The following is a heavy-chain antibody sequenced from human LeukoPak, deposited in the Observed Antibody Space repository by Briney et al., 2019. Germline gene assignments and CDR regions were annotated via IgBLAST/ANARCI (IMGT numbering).Heavy chain of an antibody. CDR2: MDTSEST. D-gene: IGHD1-26*01. CDR3: VSGGSFHAEVFDY. Sequence: SETLSLTCTVSGGSISSGSYYWSWIRQPAGKGLEWIGRMDTSESTIYNSSLESRLTILVDTSKNQFSLKLNSVTAADTAVYYCVSGGSFHAEVFDYWGQGTLVTVSS. V-gene: IGHV4-61*02. J-gene: IGHJ4*02. CDR1: GGSISSGSYY.